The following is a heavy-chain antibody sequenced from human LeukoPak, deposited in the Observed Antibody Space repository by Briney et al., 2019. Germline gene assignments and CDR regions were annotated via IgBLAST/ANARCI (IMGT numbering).Heavy chain of an antibody. CDR3: ARDFDTYYYDSSGYYNLGWFDP. CDR1: GYTFTGYY. D-gene: IGHD3-22*01. CDR2: INPNSGGT. J-gene: IGHJ5*02. Sequence: ASVKVSCKASGYTFTGYYMHWVRQAPGQGLEWMGWINPNSGGTNYAQKFQGRVTMTRDTSISTAYMELSRLRSDDTAVYYCARDFDTYYYDSSGYYNLGWFDPWGQGTLVTVSS. V-gene: IGHV1-2*02.